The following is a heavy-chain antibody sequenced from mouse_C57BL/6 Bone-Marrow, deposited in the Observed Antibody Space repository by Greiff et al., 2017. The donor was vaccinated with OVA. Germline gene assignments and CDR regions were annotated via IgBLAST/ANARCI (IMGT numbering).Heavy chain of an antibody. CDR2: IYPRSGNT. CDR1: GYTFTSYG. Sequence: QVQLQQSGAELARPGASVKLSCKASGYTFTSYGISWVKQSTGQGLEWIGEIYPRSGNTYYNEKFKGKATLTADKSSSTAYMELRSLTSEDSAVYFCARRIHYYGSSYDYAMDYWGQGTSVTVSS. V-gene: IGHV1-81*01. J-gene: IGHJ4*01. CDR3: ARRIHYYGSSYDYAMDY. D-gene: IGHD1-1*01.